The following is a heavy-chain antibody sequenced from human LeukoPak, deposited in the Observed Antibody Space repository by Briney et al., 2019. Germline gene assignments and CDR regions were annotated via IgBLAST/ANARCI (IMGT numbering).Heavy chain of an antibody. V-gene: IGHV4-34*01. CDR3: ARGTYSSGWSNYYYYMDV. D-gene: IGHD6-19*01. CDR1: GGSFSGYY. J-gene: IGHJ6*03. Sequence: PSETLSLTCAVYGGSFSGYYWSWIRQPPGKGLEWIGEINHSGSTNYNPSLKSRVTISADTSKNQFSLKLSSVTAADTAVYYCARGTYSSGWSNYYYYMDVWGKGTTVTVSS. CDR2: INHSGST.